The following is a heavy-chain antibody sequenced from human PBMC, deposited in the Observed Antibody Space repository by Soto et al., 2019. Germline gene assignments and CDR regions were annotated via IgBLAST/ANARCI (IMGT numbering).Heavy chain of an antibody. CDR3: ARDGERFLEWLPVDAFDI. CDR1: GCTFSSYS. J-gene: IGHJ3*02. V-gene: IGHV3-48*01. D-gene: IGHD3-3*01. CDR2: ISSSSSTI. Sequence: EVQLVESGGGLVQPGGSLRLSCAASGCTFSSYSMNWVRQAPGKGLEWVSYISSSSSTIYYADSVKGRFTISRDNAKNSLYLQMNSLRAEDTAVYYCARDGERFLEWLPVDAFDIWGQGTMVTVSS.